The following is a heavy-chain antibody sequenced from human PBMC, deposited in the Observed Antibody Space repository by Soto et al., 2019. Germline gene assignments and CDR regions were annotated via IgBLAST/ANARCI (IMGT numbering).Heavy chain of an antibody. CDR2: ISSSSSTI. Sequence: GESLKISCAASGFTFSSYSMNWVRQAPGKGLEWVSYISSSSSTIYYADSVKGRFTISRDNAKNSLYLQMNSLRAEDTAVYYCAREGSTPLWFGAQYYYYYYMDVWGKGTTVTVSS. CDR1: GFTFSSYS. D-gene: IGHD3-10*01. CDR3: AREGSTPLWFGAQYYYYYYMDV. J-gene: IGHJ6*03. V-gene: IGHV3-48*01.